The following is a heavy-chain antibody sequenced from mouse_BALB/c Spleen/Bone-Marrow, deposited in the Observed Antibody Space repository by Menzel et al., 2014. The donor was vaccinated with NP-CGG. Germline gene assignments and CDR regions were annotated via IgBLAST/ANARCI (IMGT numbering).Heavy chain of an antibody. Sequence: QVQLQQFVAELAKPGASVKLSCKASGYTFTSYWMHWVKQRPGQGLEWIGEINPSNGRTNYNEKFKSKATLTVDKSTSTAYMQLSSLTSEDSAVYYCARRATTVVATAYWGQGTTLTVSS. CDR3: ARRATTVVATAY. V-gene: IGHV1S81*02. D-gene: IGHD1-1*01. J-gene: IGHJ2*01. CDR1: GYTFTSYW. CDR2: INPSNGRT.